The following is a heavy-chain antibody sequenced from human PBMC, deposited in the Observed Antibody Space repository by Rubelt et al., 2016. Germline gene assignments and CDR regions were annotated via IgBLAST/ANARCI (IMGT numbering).Heavy chain of an antibody. CDR2: ISGNGGST. V-gene: IGHV3-23*04. CDR3: AKLVASYWYFDL. D-gene: IGHD2-15*01. CDR1: GFTFSSYA. J-gene: IGHJ2*01. Sequence: VQLVESGGGVVQPGRSLRLSCAASGFTFSSYAVTWVRQAPGKGLEWVSAISGNGGSTYYADSVKGRFTSSRDNSKNTLYLQMNSLRAEDTAVYYCAKLVASYWYFDLWGRGTLVTVSS.